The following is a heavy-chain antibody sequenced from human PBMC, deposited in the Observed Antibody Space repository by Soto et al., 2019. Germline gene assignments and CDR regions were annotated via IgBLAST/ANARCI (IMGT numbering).Heavy chain of an antibody. D-gene: IGHD4-17*01. Sequence: EVQLVQSGGGLVQPGGSLRLSCAASGFTFSNYWMHWVRQTPGEGLVWVSRVNPDGSNSNYADSVKGRFTISRDNAKDMLYLQMDSLRAEDTAVYYCAREYGNYVLPLDSWGQGNRVAVSS. CDR3: AREYGNYVLPLDS. J-gene: IGHJ4*02. CDR1: GFTFSNYW. V-gene: IGHV3-74*01. CDR2: VNPDGSNS.